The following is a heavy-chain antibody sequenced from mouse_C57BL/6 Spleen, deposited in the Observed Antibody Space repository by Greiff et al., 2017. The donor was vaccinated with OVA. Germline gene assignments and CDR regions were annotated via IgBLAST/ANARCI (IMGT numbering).Heavy chain of an antibody. J-gene: IGHJ2*01. Sequence: EVMLVESGGGLVKPGGSLKLSCAASGFTFSSYAMSWVRQTPEKRLEWVATISDGGSYTYYPDNVKGRFTISRDNAKNNLYLQMSHLKSEDTAMYYCARDRGEVTGRDYFDYWGQGTTLTVSS. CDR3: ARDRGEVTGRDYFDY. CDR1: GFTFSSYA. D-gene: IGHD2-2*01. V-gene: IGHV5-4*01. CDR2: ISDGGSYT.